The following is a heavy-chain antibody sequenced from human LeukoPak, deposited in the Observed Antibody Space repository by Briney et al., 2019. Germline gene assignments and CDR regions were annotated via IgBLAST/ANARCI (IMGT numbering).Heavy chain of an antibody. D-gene: IGHD2-2*01. CDR1: GYTFTSYG. V-gene: IGHV1-18*04. CDR2: ISAYNGNT. CDR3: ARTVVVVPAAMGSYYFDY. Sequence: GASVKVSCKASGYTFTSYGISWVRQAPGQGLEWMGWISAYNGNTNYAQKLQGRVTMTTDTSTSTAYMELRSLRSDDTAVHYCARTVVVVPAAMGSYYFDYWGQGTLVTVSS. J-gene: IGHJ4*02.